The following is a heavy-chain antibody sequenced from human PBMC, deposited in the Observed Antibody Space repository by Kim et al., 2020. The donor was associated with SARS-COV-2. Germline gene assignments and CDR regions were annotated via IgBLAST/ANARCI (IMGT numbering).Heavy chain of an antibody. Sequence: ASVKVSCKASGYTFTSYGISWVRQAPGQGLEWMRWISAYNGNTNYAQKLQGRVTMTTDTSTSTAYMELRSLRSDDTAVYYCARDVISGHWWLVPDYWGQGTLVTVSS. V-gene: IGHV1-18*01. CDR3: ARDVISGHWWLVPDY. CDR1: GYTFTSYG. CDR2: ISAYNGNT. D-gene: IGHD6-19*01. J-gene: IGHJ4*02.